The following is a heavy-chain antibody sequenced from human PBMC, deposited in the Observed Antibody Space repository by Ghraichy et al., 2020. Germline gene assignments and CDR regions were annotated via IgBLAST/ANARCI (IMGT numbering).Heavy chain of an antibody. CDR3: ARGRVLRFLEWLLIPDYFDY. CDR2: IYYSGST. CDR1: GGSISSGGYY. V-gene: IGHV4-31*03. Sequence: SETLSLTCTVSGGSISSGGYYWSWIRQHPGKGLEWIGYIYYSGSTYYNPSLKSRVTISVDTSKNQFSLKLSSVTAADTAVYYCARGRVLRFLEWLLIPDYFDYWGQGTLVTVSS. J-gene: IGHJ4*02. D-gene: IGHD3-3*01.